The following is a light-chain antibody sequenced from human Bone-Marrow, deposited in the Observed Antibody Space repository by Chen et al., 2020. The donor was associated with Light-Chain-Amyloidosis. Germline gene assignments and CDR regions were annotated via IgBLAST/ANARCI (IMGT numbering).Light chain of an antibody. CDR1: SSDIGGYDL. J-gene: IGLJ3*02. V-gene: IGLV2-23*02. CDR2: EVN. CDR3: CSYAITVNFFWV. Sequence: QSALTQPASVSGSPGQSITISCTGTSSDIGGYDLISWYQRHPGKAPKLIIYEVNQRPSGVSYRFSGSKSGKTASLTISGLQAEDEADYFCCSYAITVNFFWVFGGGTKLTVL.